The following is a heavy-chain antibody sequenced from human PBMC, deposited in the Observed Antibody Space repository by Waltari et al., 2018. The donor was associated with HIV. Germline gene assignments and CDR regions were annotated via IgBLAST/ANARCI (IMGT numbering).Heavy chain of an antibody. CDR1: GYTFTGYC. Sequence: QVQLVQSGAEVKKPGASVKVSCKASGYTFTGYCLPWVRPAPGQGLEWVGWINPNRGGPKYAQNFQGRVTMTRDTSISTAYMELSRLRSDDTAVYYCATPSYDSSGYYSAGSEFDYWGQGTLVTVSS. V-gene: IGHV1-2*02. CDR3: ATPSYDSSGYYSAGSEFDY. D-gene: IGHD3-22*01. CDR2: INPNRGGP. J-gene: IGHJ4*02.